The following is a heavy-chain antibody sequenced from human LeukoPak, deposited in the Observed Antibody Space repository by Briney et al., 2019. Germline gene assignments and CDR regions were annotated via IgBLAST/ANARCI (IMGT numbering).Heavy chain of an antibody. V-gene: IGHV1-2*04. CDR3: ASDGSRSPLYYFDY. CDR2: INPNTGDT. J-gene: IGHJ4*02. CDR1: GYTFTDYY. D-gene: IGHD1-26*01. Sequence: ASVKVSCKASGYTFTDYYIHWVRQAPGQGLEWMGWINPNTGDTHYAQKFQGWVTMTRATSISTGYMELNRLTSDDTAVYFCASDGSRSPLYYFDYWGQGTLVTVSS.